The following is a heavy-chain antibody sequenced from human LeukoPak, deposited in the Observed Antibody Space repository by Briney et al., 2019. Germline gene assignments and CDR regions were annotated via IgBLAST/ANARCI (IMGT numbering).Heavy chain of an antibody. D-gene: IGHD5-12*01. J-gene: IGHJ3*02. CDR2: IYYSGST. CDR3: ARHSRSGYIGYENAFDI. Sequence: SSETLSLTCTVSGGSISSSSYYWGWIRQPPGKGLEWIGSIYYSGSTYYNPSLKSRVTISVDTSKNQFSLKLNSVTAADTGIYYCARHSRSGYIGYENAFDIWGQGTMVTVSS. CDR1: GGSISSSSYY. V-gene: IGHV4-39*01.